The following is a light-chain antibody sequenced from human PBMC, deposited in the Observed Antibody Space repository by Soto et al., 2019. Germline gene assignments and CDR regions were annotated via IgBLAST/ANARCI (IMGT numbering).Light chain of an antibody. Sequence: EIVLTQSPATLSLSPGERATLSCRASQSVSSHLAWFQQRPGQAPRLLIYDASNRATGIPARFSGRGSGTDFTLTISGLEPEDFAVYYCQQRGNWPITFGQGTRLEIK. J-gene: IGKJ5*01. V-gene: IGKV3-11*01. CDR3: QQRGNWPIT. CDR2: DAS. CDR1: QSVSSH.